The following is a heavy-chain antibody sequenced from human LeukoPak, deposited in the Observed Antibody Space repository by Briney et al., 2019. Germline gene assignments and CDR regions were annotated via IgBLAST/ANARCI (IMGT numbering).Heavy chain of an antibody. CDR2: IIPIFGTA. Sequence: ASVKVSCKASGGTFSSYAISWVRQAPGQGLEWMGGIIPIFGTANYAQKFQGRVTITADKSTSTAYMELSSLRSEDTAVYYCATWRDGRIDSGYDSDYYYMDVWGKGTTVTVSS. V-gene: IGHV1-69*06. J-gene: IGHJ6*03. D-gene: IGHD5-12*01. CDR1: GGTFSSYA. CDR3: ATWRDGRIDSGYDSDYYYMDV.